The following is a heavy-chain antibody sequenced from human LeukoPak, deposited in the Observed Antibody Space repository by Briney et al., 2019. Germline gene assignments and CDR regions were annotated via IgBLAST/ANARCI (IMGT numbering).Heavy chain of an antibody. D-gene: IGHD4-11*01. Sequence: ASVKVSCKASGYTFTGYYMHWVRQAPGQGLEWMGWINPNSGGTNYAQKFQGRVTMTRDTSISTANMELSRLRSDDTAVYYCARDYSNYVFWFDPWGQGTLVTVSS. V-gene: IGHV1-2*02. CDR1: GYTFTGYY. J-gene: IGHJ5*02. CDR3: ARDYSNYVFWFDP. CDR2: INPNSGGT.